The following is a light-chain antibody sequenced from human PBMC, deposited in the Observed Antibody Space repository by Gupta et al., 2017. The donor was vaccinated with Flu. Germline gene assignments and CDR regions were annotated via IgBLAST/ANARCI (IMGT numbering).Light chain of an antibody. Sequence: DIQMTQSPPSVSASVGDRVIITCRASQSINNWLAWYQQKPGEAPKLLIYGASNLHSGVPSRFSGSGSGTYFTLTITSLQPEDFATYFCQQTNSFPFSFGPGTKVDIK. V-gene: IGKV1D-12*01. CDR3: QQTNSFPFS. CDR2: GAS. CDR1: QSINNW. J-gene: IGKJ3*01.